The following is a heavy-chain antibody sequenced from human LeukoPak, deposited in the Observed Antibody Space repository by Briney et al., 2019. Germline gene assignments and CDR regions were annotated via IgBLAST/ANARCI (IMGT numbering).Heavy chain of an antibody. CDR1: GFIFSSYS. V-gene: IGHV3-48*04. CDR2: ISSSDSTI. D-gene: IGHD5-18*01. Sequence: GGSLRLSCAASGFIFSSYSMNWVRQAPGKGLEWVSYISSSDSTIYYADSVKGRFTISRDNAKNSLYLQMNSLRAEDTAVYYCARSGYSYGPRDNSYFDYWGQGTLVTVSS. CDR3: ARSGYSYGPRDNSYFDY. J-gene: IGHJ4*02.